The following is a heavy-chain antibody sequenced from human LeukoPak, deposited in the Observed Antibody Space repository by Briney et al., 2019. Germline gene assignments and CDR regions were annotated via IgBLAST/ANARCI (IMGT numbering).Heavy chain of an antibody. CDR1: GFTFSSYA. Sequence: GGSLRLSCAASGFTFSSYAMMWLRQAPGKGLEWVSAISGGGGTTLYADSVKGRFTISRDNSKNTLYLQMNSLRAEDTAVYYCARHITMVRGAPLALNYWGQGTLVTVSS. J-gene: IGHJ4*02. V-gene: IGHV3-23*01. CDR3: ARHITMVRGAPLALNY. CDR2: ISGGGGTT. D-gene: IGHD3-10*01.